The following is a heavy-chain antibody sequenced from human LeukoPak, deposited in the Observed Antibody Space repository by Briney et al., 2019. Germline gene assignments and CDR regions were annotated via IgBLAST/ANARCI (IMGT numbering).Heavy chain of an antibody. V-gene: IGHV4-31*03. CDR3: ARGSITIFGVDSIPFDP. CDR1: GGSISSGGYY. CDR2: IYYSGST. D-gene: IGHD3-3*01. Sequence: SETLSLTCTVSGGSISSGGYYWSWIRQHPGKGLEWSGYIYYSGSTYYNPSLKSRVTISVDTSKNQFSLKLSSVTAADTAVYYCARGSITIFGVDSIPFDPWGQGTLVTVSS. J-gene: IGHJ5*02.